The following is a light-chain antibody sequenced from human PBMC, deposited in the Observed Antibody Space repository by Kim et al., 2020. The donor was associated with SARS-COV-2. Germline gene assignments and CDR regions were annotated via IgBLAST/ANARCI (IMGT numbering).Light chain of an antibody. CDR2: KAS. V-gene: IGKV1-5*03. J-gene: IGKJ2*01. CDR1: QSISDW. Sequence: SASVGDSVTITCRASQSISDWLARYQQKPGKAPKLLIYKASSLESGVPSRFSGSGSGTEFSLTISSLQPDDFATYYCQHYNSYPYTFGQGTKLEI. CDR3: QHYNSYPYT.